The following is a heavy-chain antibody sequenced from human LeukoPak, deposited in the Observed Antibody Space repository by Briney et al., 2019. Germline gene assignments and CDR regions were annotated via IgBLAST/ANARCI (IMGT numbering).Heavy chain of an antibody. CDR2: IYYSGNT. CDR1: GGSISSSSYY. V-gene: IGHV4-39*01. D-gene: IGHD5-12*01. Sequence: SETLSLTCTVPGGSISSSSYYRGWIRQPPGKGLEWIGSIYYSGNTYYNPSLKSRVTISVDTSKNQFSLRLSSMTAADTAIFYCARHSGLKYSGYERRFDYWGQGTLVTVSS. CDR3: ARHSGLKYSGYERRFDY. J-gene: IGHJ4*02.